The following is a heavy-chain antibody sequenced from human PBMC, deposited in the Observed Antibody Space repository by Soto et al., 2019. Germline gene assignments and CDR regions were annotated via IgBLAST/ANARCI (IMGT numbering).Heavy chain of an antibody. CDR1: GFAFSGYG. Sequence: PGGSLRLSCAASGFAFSGYGMHWVRQAPGKGLEWVAFIWFDGSDALYSDSVKGRFSITRDNSKSTLFLQLNSLRGDDTAVYYCAREGYCSGGGCSGGMDVWGQGTTVTVSS. J-gene: IGHJ6*02. CDR3: AREGYCSGGGCSGGMDV. V-gene: IGHV3-33*01. D-gene: IGHD2-15*01. CDR2: IWFDGSDA.